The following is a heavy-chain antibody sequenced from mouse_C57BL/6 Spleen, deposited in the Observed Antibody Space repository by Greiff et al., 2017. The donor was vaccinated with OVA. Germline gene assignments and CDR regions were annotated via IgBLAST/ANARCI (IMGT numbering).Heavy chain of an antibody. D-gene: IGHD2-5*01. V-gene: IGHV1-74*01. CDR3: APRGYSNYYAMDY. CDR2: IHPSDSDT. Sequence: VQLQQPGAELVKPGASVKVSCKASGYTFTSYWMHWVKQRPGQGLEWIGRIHPSDSDTNYNQKFKGKATLTVAKSSSTAYMQLSSLTSEDSAVYYCAPRGYSNYYAMDYWGQGTSVTVSS. J-gene: IGHJ4*01. CDR1: GYTFTSYW.